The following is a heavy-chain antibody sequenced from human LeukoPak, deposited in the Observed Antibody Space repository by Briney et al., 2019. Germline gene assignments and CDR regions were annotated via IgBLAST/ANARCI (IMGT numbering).Heavy chain of an antibody. CDR1: GGSISSYY. Sequence: PSETLSLTCTVSGGSISSYYWSWIRQPPGKGLEWIGSIYYSGSTYYNPSLKSRVTISVDTSKNQFSLKLSSVTAADTAVYYCARLPDYGDYLGYWGQGTLVTVSS. CDR3: ARLPDYGDYLGY. V-gene: IGHV4-39*01. CDR2: IYYSGST. D-gene: IGHD4-17*01. J-gene: IGHJ4*02.